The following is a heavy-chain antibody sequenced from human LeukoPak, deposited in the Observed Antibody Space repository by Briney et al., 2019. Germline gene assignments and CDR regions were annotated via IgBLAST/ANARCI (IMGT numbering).Heavy chain of an antibody. CDR2: TYYSGST. CDR3: ARTTGSLRHFDY. V-gene: IGHV4-59*01. CDR1: GGSSSSDY. J-gene: IGHJ4*02. D-gene: IGHD1-26*01. Sequence: SETLSLTCTVSGGSSSSDYWSWIRQPPGKGLEWIGYTYYSGSTNYNPSLKSRVIISKDTSKNQFSLKLSSVTAAGTAMYYCARTTGSLRHFDYWGQGILVTVSS.